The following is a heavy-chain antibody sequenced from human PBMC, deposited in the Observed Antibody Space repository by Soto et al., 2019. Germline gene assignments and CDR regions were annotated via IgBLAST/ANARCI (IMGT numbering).Heavy chain of an antibody. CDR1: GFSLTTCGVG. V-gene: IGHV2-5*02. D-gene: IGHD3-3*01. J-gene: IGHJ6*01. CDR2: IYWDDDK. CDR3: AHRVVRTVFGLITTTAVYFYV. Sequence: QITLNEYGPTQVKHRQHLTLNCTFPGFSLTTCGVGVGWIRQSPGKAPEWLALIYWDDDKRYSPSLKSRLTITKDTTKNLVVQTIADLRPADTETYYSAHRVVRTVFGLITTTAVYFYVWGQGAPVAASA.